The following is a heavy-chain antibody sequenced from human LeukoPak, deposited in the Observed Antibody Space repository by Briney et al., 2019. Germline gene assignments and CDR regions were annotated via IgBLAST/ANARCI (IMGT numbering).Heavy chain of an antibody. Sequence: SGGSLRLSCAASGFTVSSNYMSWVRQAPGKGLEWVSVTYSGGSTYYADSVKGRFTISRDNSKNTLYLQMNSLRAEDTAVYYCARARYYDSSGYTLWGQGTLVTVSS. J-gene: IGHJ4*02. CDR3: ARARYYDSSGYTL. V-gene: IGHV3-53*01. D-gene: IGHD3-22*01. CDR2: TYSGGST. CDR1: GFTVSSNY.